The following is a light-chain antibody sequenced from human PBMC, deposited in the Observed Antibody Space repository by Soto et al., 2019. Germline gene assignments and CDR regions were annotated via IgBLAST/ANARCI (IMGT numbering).Light chain of an antibody. V-gene: IGLV2-14*01. J-gene: IGLJ1*01. CDR1: SSDICGYYY. CDR2: QVT. Sequence: QCVLTQPASLSGSPGQSITISCTGTSSDICGYYYVSWYQHHPGKAPKLLIYQVTNRPSRVSNRFSGSKYGNTASLTISGLQAEDKADYYCTSYSSSDIFYVFGTGTKVTVL. CDR3: TSYSSSDIFYV.